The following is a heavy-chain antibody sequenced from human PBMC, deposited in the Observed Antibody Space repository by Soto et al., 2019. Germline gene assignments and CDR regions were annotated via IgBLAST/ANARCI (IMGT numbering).Heavy chain of an antibody. D-gene: IGHD6-13*01. Sequence: LSLTCAISGDSVSSNSAAWNWIRQSPSRGLEWLGRTYYRSKWYNDYAVSVKSRITINPDTSKNQFSLQLNSVTPEDTAVYYCARERAIAALLGGYYYGMDVWGQGTTVTVSS. CDR1: GDSVSSNSAA. CDR2: TYYRSKWYN. V-gene: IGHV6-1*01. J-gene: IGHJ6*02. CDR3: ARERAIAALLGGYYYGMDV.